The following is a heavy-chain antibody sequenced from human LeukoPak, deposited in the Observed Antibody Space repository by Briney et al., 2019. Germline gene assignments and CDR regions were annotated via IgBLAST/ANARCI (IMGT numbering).Heavy chain of an antibody. J-gene: IGHJ5*02. D-gene: IGHD6-13*01. CDR1: GGSFSGYY. CDR2: INHSGST. V-gene: IGHV4-34*01. CDR3: ARRGRGAAAAWFDP. Sequence: SETLSLTCAVYGGSFSGYYWSWIRQPSGKGPDWMGEINHSGSTNYNPSLKSRVTISVDTSKNQFSLKLSSVTAADTAVYYCARRGRGAAAAWFDPWGQGTLVSVSS.